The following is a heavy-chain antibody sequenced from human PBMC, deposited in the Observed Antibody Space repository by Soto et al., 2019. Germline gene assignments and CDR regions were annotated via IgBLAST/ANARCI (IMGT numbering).Heavy chain of an antibody. D-gene: IGHD6-19*01. V-gene: IGHV1-69*13. CDR3: ARASYSSGWTFDN. CDR1: GGSLTNYA. J-gene: IGHJ4*01. CDR2: IIPIFGTA. Sequence: SVKVSCRASGGSLTNYANNWERQAPGQGLEWMGGIIPIFGTASYAQKFQGRLTLTADESPGTAYMELSSLGSEDTAVYYCARASYSSGWTFDNWGHGTPVPRSS.